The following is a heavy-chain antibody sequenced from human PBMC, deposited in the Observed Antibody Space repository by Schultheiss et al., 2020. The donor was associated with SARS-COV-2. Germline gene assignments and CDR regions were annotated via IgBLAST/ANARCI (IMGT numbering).Heavy chain of an antibody. Sequence: SETLSLTCTVSGGSISSGGYYWSWIRQHPGKGLEWIGYIYYSGSTYYNPSLKSLVTISVDTSKNQFSLKLSSVTAADTAVYYCAREYSGSYGGWFDPWGQGTLVTVSS. CDR2: IYYSGST. V-gene: IGHV4-31*01. D-gene: IGHD1-26*01. CDR1: GGSISSGGYY. CDR3: AREYSGSYGGWFDP. J-gene: IGHJ5*02.